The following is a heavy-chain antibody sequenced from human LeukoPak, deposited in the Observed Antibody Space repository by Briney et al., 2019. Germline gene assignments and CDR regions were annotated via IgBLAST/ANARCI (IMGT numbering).Heavy chain of an antibody. CDR1: GGSINSYY. CDR3: ARTPPRYGGFDY. CDR2: IYSSGST. J-gene: IGHJ4*02. V-gene: IGHV4-4*07. Sequence: SETLSLTCSVSGGSINSYYWSWVRQPAGKGLEWIGRIYSSGSTNYNPSLKSRVTVSVDTSKNRFSLNLTSVTAADAAVYYCARTPPRYGGFDYWGQGTLVTVSS. D-gene: IGHD4-23*01.